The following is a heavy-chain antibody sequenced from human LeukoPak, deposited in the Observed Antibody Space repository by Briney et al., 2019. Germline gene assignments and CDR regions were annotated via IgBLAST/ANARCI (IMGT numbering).Heavy chain of an antibody. D-gene: IGHD3-22*01. CDR3: AKDGGFMIVARDAFDI. CDR1: GFTFSSYA. CDR2: ISGSGGST. J-gene: IGHJ3*02. V-gene: IGHV3-23*01. Sequence: GGSLRLSCAASGFTFSSYAMSWVRQAPGKGLEWVSAISGSGGSTYYADSVKGRFTISRDNSKNTLYLQMNSLRAEDTAVYYCAKDGGFMIVARDAFDIWGQGTMVTVPS.